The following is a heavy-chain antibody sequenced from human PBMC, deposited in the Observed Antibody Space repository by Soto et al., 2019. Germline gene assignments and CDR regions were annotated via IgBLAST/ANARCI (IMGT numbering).Heavy chain of an antibody. CDR3: ARQGFGALPGLVDV. CDR1: GGSISNYY. CDR2: VHDSWGS. J-gene: IGHJ6*02. V-gene: IGHV4-59*08. Sequence: QVPLQESGPGLVKPSETLSLSCTVSGGSISNYYWSWFRQTPGKGLEWIGYVHDSWGSNYNPSLTTRVAISLDTSKSQVSLKLTSGTATDTAVYYCARQGFGALPGLVDVWGQGTTVTVSS. D-gene: IGHD3-10*01.